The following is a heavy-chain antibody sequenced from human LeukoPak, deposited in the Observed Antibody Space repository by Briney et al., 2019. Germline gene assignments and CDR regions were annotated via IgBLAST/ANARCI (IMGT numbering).Heavy chain of an antibody. J-gene: IGHJ4*02. CDR2: ISGSGDIT. CDR3: ATSTVAKYDY. D-gene: IGHD4-11*01. Sequence: GGSLRLSCAASGFTFSNYAMSWVRQAPGKGLEWVSAISGSGDITYYADSVKGRFTISRDNSKNTLYLQMNSLRAEDTALYYCATSTVAKYDYWGQGTLVAVSS. CDR1: GFTFSNYA. V-gene: IGHV3-23*01.